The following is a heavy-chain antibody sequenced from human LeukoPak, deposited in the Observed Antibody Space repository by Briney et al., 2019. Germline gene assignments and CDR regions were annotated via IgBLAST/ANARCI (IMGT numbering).Heavy chain of an antibody. CDR3: ARDQGYYDSSGYFDY. CDR1: GFTVSSNY. V-gene: IGHV3-53*01. Sequence: LPGGSLRLSCAASGFTVSSNYMSWVRQAPGKGLEWVSVIYSGGSTYYADSVKGRFTISRDNSKNTLYLQMNSLRAEDTAVYYCARDQGYYDSSGYFDYWGQGTLVTVSS. D-gene: IGHD3-22*01. CDR2: IYSGGST. J-gene: IGHJ4*02.